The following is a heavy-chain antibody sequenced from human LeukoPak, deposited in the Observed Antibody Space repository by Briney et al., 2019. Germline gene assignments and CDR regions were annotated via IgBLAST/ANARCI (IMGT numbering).Heavy chain of an antibody. CDR2: IRGSDGRT. J-gene: IGHJ3*02. CDR3: AKDPNGDYIGAFDI. V-gene: IGHV3-23*01. Sequence: GGSLRLSCAASKFTFRGYAMTWVRQAPGQGLEWVSSIRGSDGRTFYADSVKGRFTISRDNAKNTLYLQMNSLRAEDTAVYYRAKDPNGDYIGAFDIWGQGIMVTVSS. D-gene: IGHD2-8*01. CDR1: KFTFRGYA.